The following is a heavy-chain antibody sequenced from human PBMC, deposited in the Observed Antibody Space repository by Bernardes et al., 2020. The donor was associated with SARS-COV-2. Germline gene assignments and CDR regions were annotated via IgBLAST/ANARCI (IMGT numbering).Heavy chain of an antibody. CDR1: GGFIRSYS. V-gene: IGHV4-59*01. CDR2: IYDSGST. J-gene: IGHJ5*02. CDR3: ARRAAARGIWFDP. Sequence: ETLSLTCTVSGGFIRSYSWSWIRQPPGKGLEWIGNIYDSGSTHYNPSLKSRVTISADTSKNHFSLRLRSVTAADTAVYYCARRAAARGIWFDPWGQGTLVTVSS. D-gene: IGHD2-2*01.